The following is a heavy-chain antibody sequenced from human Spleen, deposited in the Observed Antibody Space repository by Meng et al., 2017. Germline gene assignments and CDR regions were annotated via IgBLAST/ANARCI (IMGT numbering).Heavy chain of an antibody. CDR1: GGSISNSYW. Sequence: VQLQASCSGLVKPSGTLSFTCAVSGGSISNSYWWSWVRQPPGQGLEWIGEIYHSGSTNYNPSLKSRVTISVDKSKNQFSLNLSSVTAADTAVYYCARWDRSGSYQVYWGQGTLVTVSS. CDR3: ARWDRSGSYQVY. J-gene: IGHJ4*02. V-gene: IGHV4-4*02. CDR2: IYHSGST. D-gene: IGHD1-26*01.